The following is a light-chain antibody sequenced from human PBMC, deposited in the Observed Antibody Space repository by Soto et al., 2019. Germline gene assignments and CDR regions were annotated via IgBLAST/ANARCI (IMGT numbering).Light chain of an antibody. CDR1: QGISSY. Sequence: IQLTQSPSSLSASVGDRVTITCRASQGISSYLAWYQQKPGKAPKLLIYAASTLQSGVPSRFSGSGSGTDFTLTISSLQPEDFATYYCQQYKNWPLFGQGTRLEIK. J-gene: IGKJ5*01. CDR3: QQYKNWPL. V-gene: IGKV1-9*01. CDR2: AAS.